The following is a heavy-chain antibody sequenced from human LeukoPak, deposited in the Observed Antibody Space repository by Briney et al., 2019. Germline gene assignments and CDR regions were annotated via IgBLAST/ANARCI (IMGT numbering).Heavy chain of an antibody. D-gene: IGHD3-22*01. J-gene: IGHJ3*02. Sequence: SETLSLTCTVSGGSISSYYWSWIRQPPGKGLEWIGYSYDSGSTNYNPSLKSRVTISVDTSKNQFSLKLSSVTAADTAVYYCARPHYYDSSGYYYVGAFDIWGQGTMVTVSS. CDR3: ARPHYYDSSGYYYVGAFDI. CDR2: SYDSGST. V-gene: IGHV4-59*08. CDR1: GGSISSYY.